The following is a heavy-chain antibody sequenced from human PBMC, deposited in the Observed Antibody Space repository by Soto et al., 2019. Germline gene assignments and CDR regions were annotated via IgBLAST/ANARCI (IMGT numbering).Heavy chain of an antibody. J-gene: IGHJ4*02. CDR1: GFTFSSYE. CDR2: ISSSGSTI. Sequence: ESGGGLVQPGGSLRLSCAASGFTFSSYEMNWVRQAPGKGLEWVSYISSSGSTIYYADSVKGRFTISRDNAKNSLYLQMNSLRAEDTAVYYCARDLWFGELLASLDYWGQGTLVTVSS. D-gene: IGHD3-10*01. V-gene: IGHV3-48*03. CDR3: ARDLWFGELLASLDY.